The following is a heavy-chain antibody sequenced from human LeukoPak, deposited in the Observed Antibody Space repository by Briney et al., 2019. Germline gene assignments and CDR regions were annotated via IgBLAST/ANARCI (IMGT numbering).Heavy chain of an antibody. J-gene: IGHJ4*02. CDR3: ARERGGDRGYDLDY. D-gene: IGHD5-12*01. CDR2: MNPNSGNT. V-gene: IGHV1-8*01. Sequence: ASVKVSCKASGYTFTSYDINWVRQATGQGLEWMGWMNPNSGNTGYAQKFQGRVTMTRNNSISTAYMELSSLRSEDTAVYYCARERGGDRGYDLDYWGQGTLVTVSS. CDR1: GYTFTSYD.